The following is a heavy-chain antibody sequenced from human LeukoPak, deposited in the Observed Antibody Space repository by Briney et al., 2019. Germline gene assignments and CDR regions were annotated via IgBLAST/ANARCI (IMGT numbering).Heavy chain of an antibody. CDR3: ARYRFVVGATDSFDI. J-gene: IGHJ3*02. Sequence: GGSLRLSCVASGFTCSDYSMNWVRQAPGKGLEWVSYISSSGFTLNYADSVKGRFTISRDNAKNSLYLHMNSLRAEDTAVYYCARYRFVVGATDSFDIWGQGTMVTVSS. V-gene: IGHV3-48*04. CDR2: ISSSGFTL. D-gene: IGHD1-26*01. CDR1: GFTCSDYS.